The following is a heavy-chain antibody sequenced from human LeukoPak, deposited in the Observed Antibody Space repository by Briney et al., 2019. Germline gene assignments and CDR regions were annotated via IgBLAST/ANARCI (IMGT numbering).Heavy chain of an antibody. Sequence: GGSLRLSCAASGFTFSSYAMHWVRQAPGKGLEWVAVISYDGSNKYYADSVKGRFTISRDNSKNTLYLQMNSLRAEDTAVYYCARDPNTVLPQLLYGDYMFDPWGQGTLVTVSS. CDR2: ISYDGSNK. D-gene: IGHD4-17*01. V-gene: IGHV3-30-3*01. CDR1: GFTFSSYA. J-gene: IGHJ5*02. CDR3: ARDPNTVLPQLLYGDYMFDP.